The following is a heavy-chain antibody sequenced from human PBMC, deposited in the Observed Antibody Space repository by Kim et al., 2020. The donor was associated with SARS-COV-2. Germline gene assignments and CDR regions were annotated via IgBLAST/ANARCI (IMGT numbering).Heavy chain of an antibody. J-gene: IGHJ6*02. CDR2: SGSGTTI. D-gene: IGHD7-27*01. CDR3: LGGMDV. V-gene: IGHV3-48*02. Sequence: SGSGTTIYYADSVKGRFTISRDNAKKSLYLQMNSLRDEDTAVYYCLGGMDVWGQGTTVIVSS.